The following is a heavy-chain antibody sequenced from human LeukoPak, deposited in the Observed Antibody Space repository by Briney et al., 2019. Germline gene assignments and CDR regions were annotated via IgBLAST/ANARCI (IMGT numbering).Heavy chain of an antibody. V-gene: IGHV4-59*08. J-gene: IGHJ4*02. CDR1: GGFISSYY. Sequence: NPSETLSLTCTVSGGFISSYYWSWIRQPPGKGLEWIGYIYYSGSTNYNPSLKSRVTISVDTSKNQFSLKLSSVTAADTAVYYCARHDPYYFDYWGQGTLVTVSS. CDR3: ARHDPYYFDY. CDR2: IYYSGST.